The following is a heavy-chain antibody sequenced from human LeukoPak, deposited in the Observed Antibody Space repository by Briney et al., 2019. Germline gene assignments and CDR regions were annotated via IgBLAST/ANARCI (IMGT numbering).Heavy chain of an antibody. CDR3: TRDLGQWLLQGIFFDY. Sequence: ASVKVSCKASGYTFTSYGISWVRRAPGQGPEWMGWISAYSTYNGNTNYAQKFQGRVTMTTDTSTSTAYMELRGLRSDDTAVYYCTRDLGQWLLQGIFFDYWGQGTLVTVSS. CDR1: GYTFTSYG. D-gene: IGHD5-12*01. V-gene: IGHV1-18*01. CDR2: ISAYSTYNGNT. J-gene: IGHJ4*02.